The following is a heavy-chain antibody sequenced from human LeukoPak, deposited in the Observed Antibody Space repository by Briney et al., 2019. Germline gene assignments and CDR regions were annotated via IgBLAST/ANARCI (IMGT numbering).Heavy chain of an antibody. CDR2: IHSGGST. J-gene: IGHJ4*02. Sequence: GGSLRLSCAASGFTVSSNYMSWVRQAPGKGLEWVSVIHSGGSTHYADSVKGRFTISRDNSKNTLFVQMNSLRAEDTAVYYCARGWGSSYYFDYWGQGTLVTVSS. CDR1: GFTVSSNY. D-gene: IGHD3-16*01. CDR3: ARGWGSSYYFDY. V-gene: IGHV3-66*02.